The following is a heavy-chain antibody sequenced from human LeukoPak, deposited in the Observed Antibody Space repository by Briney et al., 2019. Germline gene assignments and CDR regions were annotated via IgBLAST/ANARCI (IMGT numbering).Heavy chain of an antibody. CDR3: ATRSTYYYESSGYYLPSYMDV. CDR2: ISGSGGST. Sequence: GGCLRLSCAASGFTLSGYAMSWVPQAPGKGLGWVSDISGSGGSTYYTESVKGRVTISRDNSKNTPYLQMNCLRAEDRAVYYCATRSTYYYESSGYYLPSYMDVWGKGTTVTVSS. J-gene: IGHJ6*03. D-gene: IGHD3-22*01. CDR1: GFTLSGYA. V-gene: IGHV3-23*01.